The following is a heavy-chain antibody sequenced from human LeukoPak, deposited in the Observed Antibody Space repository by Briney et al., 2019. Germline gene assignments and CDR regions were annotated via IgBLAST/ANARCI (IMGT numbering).Heavy chain of an antibody. V-gene: IGHV4-34*01. J-gene: IGHJ4*02. CDR2: INHSGST. CDR3: VRGEPAFSSGWYTYYFDY. Sequence: SETLSLTCAVYGGSFSGYYWSWIRQPPGKGLEWIGEINHSGSTNYNPSLKSRVTISVDTSKNQFSLKLSSVTAADTAVYYCVRGEPAFSSGWYTYYFDYWGRGTLVTVSS. CDR1: GGSFSGYY. D-gene: IGHD6-19*01.